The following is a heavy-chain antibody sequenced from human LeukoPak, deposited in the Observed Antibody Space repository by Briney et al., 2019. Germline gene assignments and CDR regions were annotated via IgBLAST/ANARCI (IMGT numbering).Heavy chain of an antibody. CDR2: ISSSGSTI. CDR3: AREWIGFDY. CDR1: GFTFSSYE. D-gene: IGHD2-2*03. V-gene: IGHV3-48*03. J-gene: IGHJ4*02. Sequence: GGSLRLSCAASGFTFSSYEMNWVRQAPGKGLEWVSYISSSGSTIYYADSVKGRFTISRGNAKNSLYLQMNSLRAEDTAVYYCAREWIGFDYWGQGTLVTVSS.